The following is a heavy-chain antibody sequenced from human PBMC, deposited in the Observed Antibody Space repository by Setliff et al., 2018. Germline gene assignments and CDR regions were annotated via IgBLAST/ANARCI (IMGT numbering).Heavy chain of an antibody. CDR1: GYTFAAYY. CDR2: INPNTGDT. Sequence: ASVKVSCKASGYTFAAYYIHWVRQAPGHAPEWMGWINPNTGDTKYTQNFQGRVTMTSDTSISTAYMEVSRLTSDDTAVYFCARDQGYRGYGNFDFWGQGALVTVSS. CDR3: ARDQGYRGYGNFDF. J-gene: IGHJ4*02. V-gene: IGHV1-2*02. D-gene: IGHD5-12*01.